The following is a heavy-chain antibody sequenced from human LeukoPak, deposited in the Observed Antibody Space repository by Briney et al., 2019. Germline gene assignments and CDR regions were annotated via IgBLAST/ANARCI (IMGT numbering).Heavy chain of an antibody. Sequence: GGSLRLSCAASGFTFDDYAMHWVRQAPGKGLEWVSGISWNSGSIGYADSVKGRFTISRDNAKNSLYLQMNSLRAEDTALYYCAKDEVWGQGTLVIVSS. CDR1: GFTFDDYA. V-gene: IGHV3-9*01. J-gene: IGHJ4*02. CDR2: ISWNSGSI. CDR3: AKDEV.